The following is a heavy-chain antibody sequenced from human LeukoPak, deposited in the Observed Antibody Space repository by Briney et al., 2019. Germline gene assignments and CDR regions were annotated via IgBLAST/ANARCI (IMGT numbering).Heavy chain of an antibody. Sequence: PGGSLRLSCAASGFTFSSYAMSWVRQAPGKGLEWVSAISGSGGTTYYADSVKGRFTISRDNSKNTMYLQMNSLRAEDTAVYYCARVTSGSYSGWGQGTLVTVSS. CDR2: ISGSGGTT. D-gene: IGHD1-26*01. V-gene: IGHV3-23*01. CDR3: ARVTSGSYSG. CDR1: GFTFSSYA. J-gene: IGHJ4*02.